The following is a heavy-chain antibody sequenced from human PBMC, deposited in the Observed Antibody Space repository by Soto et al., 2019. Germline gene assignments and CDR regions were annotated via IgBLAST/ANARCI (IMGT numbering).Heavy chain of an antibody. D-gene: IGHD3-22*01. J-gene: IGHJ4*02. CDR1: GGTFSSYA. Sequence: QVQLVQSGAEVKKPGSSVKVSCKASGGTFSSYAISWVRQAPGQGLEWMGGIIPIFGTASYAQKIQGRVTITGDESTSKAYMELSSLRSDVTAVYYCAGAYYHSIGDYSFHYWGQGTLVTVSS. CDR3: AGAYYHSIGDYSFHY. CDR2: IIPIFGTA. V-gene: IGHV1-69*01.